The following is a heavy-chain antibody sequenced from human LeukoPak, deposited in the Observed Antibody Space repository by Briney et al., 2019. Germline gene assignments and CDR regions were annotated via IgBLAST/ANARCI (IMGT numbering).Heavy chain of an antibody. CDR2: ISENI. CDR1: GFVFSRDN. J-gene: IGHJ4*02. V-gene: IGHV3-69-1*01. CDR3: VREIGRPKTFYFHS. Sequence: PGGSLRLSCTASGFVFSRDNMNWVRQATGKGLEWVSHISENIYHADSVRGRFTISRDNAKNSLYLQMSNLRAEDTAVYYCVREIGRPKTFYFHSWGRGTLVIVSS.